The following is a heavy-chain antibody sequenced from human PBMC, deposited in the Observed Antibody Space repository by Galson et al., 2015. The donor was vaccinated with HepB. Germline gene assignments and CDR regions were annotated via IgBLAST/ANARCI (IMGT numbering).Heavy chain of an antibody. CDR1: GFTFSNYG. CDR3: TKDVLPGGLDY. V-gene: IGHV3-30*18. CDR2: ISSDGGND. D-gene: IGHD3-16*01. Sequence: SLRLSCAASGFTFSNYGLHWVRQAPGKGLEWVAVISSDGGNDIYADSVKGRFTISRDNTKNSLYLQMNSLRVEDTALYYCTKDVLPGGLDYWGQGSLVTVSS. J-gene: IGHJ4*02.